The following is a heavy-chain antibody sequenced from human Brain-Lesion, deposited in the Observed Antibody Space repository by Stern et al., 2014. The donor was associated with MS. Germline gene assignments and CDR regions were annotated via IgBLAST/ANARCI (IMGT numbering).Heavy chain of an antibody. D-gene: IGHD1-26*01. V-gene: IGHV4-39*01. CDR1: GGSISSSTYY. Sequence: QVQLQESGPGLVKPSETLSLTCTVSGGSISSSTYYWAWIRQPPGKGLEWIGNIYFSGFTYYNPSLKVRVTIPVYMSKNQFSLKLSSVTAADTAIYYCARHDSVPRPAQLYSARDRGPGYFDYWGQGTLVTVSS. CDR3: ARHDSVPRPAQLYSARDRGPGYFDY. CDR2: IYFSGFT. J-gene: IGHJ4*02.